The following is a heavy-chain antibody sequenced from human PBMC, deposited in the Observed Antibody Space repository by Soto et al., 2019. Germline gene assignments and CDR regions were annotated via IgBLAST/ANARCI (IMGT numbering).Heavy chain of an antibody. Sequence: QVQLQESGPGLVKPSQTLSLTCSVSGGSISSGGYYWSWIRQHPGKGLEWIGYMYYSGSTSYNPSLKSRVPIXVXTXXNQFTLKRSSVTAADTAVYYCARGSSCYSSRCLAVWGQGTTVTVSS. J-gene: IGHJ6*02. D-gene: IGHD3-22*01. V-gene: IGHV4-31*03. CDR2: MYYSGST. CDR3: ARGSSCYSSRCLAV. CDR1: GGSISSGGYY.